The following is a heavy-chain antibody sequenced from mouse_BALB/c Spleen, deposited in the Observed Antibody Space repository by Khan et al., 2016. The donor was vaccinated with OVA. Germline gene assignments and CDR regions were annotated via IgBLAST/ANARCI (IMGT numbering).Heavy chain of an antibody. Sequence: QVQLQQSGPGLVAPSQSLSITCTVSGFSLTSHGVHWVRQPPGKGLEWLGVIWAGGSTNYNSALMSRLSISKDSSKSQVFLKMNSLQTDDTAMYYCDRNREPDYFDYWGQGTTLTVSS. CDR2: IWAGGST. V-gene: IGHV2-9*02. J-gene: IGHJ2*01. CDR1: GFSLTSHG. CDR3: DRNREPDYFDY.